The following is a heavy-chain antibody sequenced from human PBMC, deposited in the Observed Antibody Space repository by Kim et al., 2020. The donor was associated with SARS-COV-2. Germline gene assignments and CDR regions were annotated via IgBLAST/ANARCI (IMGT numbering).Heavy chain of an antibody. CDR2: IYYSGST. V-gene: IGHV4-31*03. Sequence: SETLSLTCTVSGGSISSGGYYWSWIRQHPGKGLEWIGYIYYSGSTYYNPSLKSRVTISVDTSKNQFSLKLSSVTAADTAVYYCARAHPGGWYSEPNWFDPWGQGTLVTVSS. CDR3: ARAHPGGWYSEPNWFDP. CDR1: GGSISSGGYY. J-gene: IGHJ5*02. D-gene: IGHD6-19*01.